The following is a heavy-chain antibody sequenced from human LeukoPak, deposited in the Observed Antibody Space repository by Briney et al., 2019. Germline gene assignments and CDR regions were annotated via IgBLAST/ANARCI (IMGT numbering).Heavy chain of an antibody. CDR3: ARGSYDILTGYFNWFDP. CDR2: ISAYNGNT. J-gene: IGHJ5*02. CDR1: GYTFTSYG. Sequence: GASVKVSCKASGYTFTSYGISWVRQAPGQGLEWMGWISAYNGNTNYAQKLQGRVTMTTDTSTSTAYMELRSLRSDGTAVYYCARGSYDILTGYFNWFDPWGQGTLVTVSS. V-gene: IGHV1-18*04. D-gene: IGHD3-9*01.